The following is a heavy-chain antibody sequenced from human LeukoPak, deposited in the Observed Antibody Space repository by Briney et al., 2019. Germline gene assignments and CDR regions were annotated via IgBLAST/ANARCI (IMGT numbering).Heavy chain of an antibody. CDR1: GYTFTSYD. V-gene: IGHV1-8*01. CDR2: MNPNSGNT. J-gene: IGHJ5*02. Sequence: ASVKVSCKASGYTFTSYDINWVRQATGQVLEWMGWMNPNSGNTGYAQKFQGRVTMTRNTSISTAYMELSSLRSEDTAVYYCARGYTYYDFWSGSYDNWFDPWGQGTLVTVSS. D-gene: IGHD3-3*01. CDR3: ARGYTYYDFWSGSYDNWFDP.